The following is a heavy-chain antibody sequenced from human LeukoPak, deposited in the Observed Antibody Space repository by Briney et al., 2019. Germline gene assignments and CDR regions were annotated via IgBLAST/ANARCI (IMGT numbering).Heavy chain of an antibody. D-gene: IGHD6-13*01. V-gene: IGHV4-39*07. Sequence: SETLSLTCTVSGGSISVGSLYWAWLRQPPGKGLEWIATIHYTGRTFDNPSLKSRVTLSLDAIAKQFSLRLTSVTAADTAVYYCARGRRAAADPAGGWFDPWGQGTLVTVSS. J-gene: IGHJ5*02. CDR3: ARGRRAAADPAGGWFDP. CDR1: GGSISVGSLY. CDR2: IHYTGRT.